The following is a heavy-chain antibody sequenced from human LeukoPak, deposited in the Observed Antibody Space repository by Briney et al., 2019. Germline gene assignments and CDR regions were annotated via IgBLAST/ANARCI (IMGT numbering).Heavy chain of an antibody. D-gene: IGHD3-22*01. CDR1: GFTFSSYA. V-gene: IGHV3-23*01. J-gene: IGHJ4*02. Sequence: GGSLRLSCAASGFTFSSYAMSWVRQAPGKGLEWVSAISGSGGSTYYADSVKGRFTISRDNSKNTLYLQMNSLRAEDTAVYYCAREWGDSSGYYVGHTDYWGQGTLVTVSS. CDR2: ISGSGGST. CDR3: AREWGDSSGYYVGHTDY.